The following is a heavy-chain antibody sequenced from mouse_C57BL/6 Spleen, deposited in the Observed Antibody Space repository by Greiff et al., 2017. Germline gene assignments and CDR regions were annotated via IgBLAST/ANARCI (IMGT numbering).Heavy chain of an antibody. D-gene: IGHD1-1*01. J-gene: IGHJ4*01. CDR1: GYTFTSYC. Sequence: VQLQQSGTVLARPGASVKMSCKTSGYTFTSYCMHWVKQRPGQGLEWIGAIYPGNSDTSYNPKFKGKANLTAVTSASTAYMELSSLTTEDSAVYYSTRCAIASVVPYAMDYWGQGTSVTVSS. V-gene: IGHV1-5*01. CDR2: IYPGNSDT. CDR3: TRCAIASVVPYAMDY.